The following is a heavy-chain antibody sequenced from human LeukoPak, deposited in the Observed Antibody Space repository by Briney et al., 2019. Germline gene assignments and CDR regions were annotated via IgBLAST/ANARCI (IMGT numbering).Heavy chain of an antibody. CDR3: ARDGGGLYDFWSGYYSPYFDY. CDR2: ISPSSGTI. CDR1: GFTFSMYN. J-gene: IGHJ4*02. V-gene: IGHV3-48*01. D-gene: IGHD3-3*01. Sequence: GGSLRLSCVVSGFTFSMYNMNWVRQAPGKGPQWVSSISPSSGTIHYADSVKGRFTISRDNAKNSLYLQMTSLRAEDTAVYYCARDGGGLYDFWSGYYSPYFDYWGQGTLVTVSS.